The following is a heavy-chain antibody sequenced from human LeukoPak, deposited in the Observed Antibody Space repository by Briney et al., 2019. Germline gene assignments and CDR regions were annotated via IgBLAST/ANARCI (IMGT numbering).Heavy chain of an antibody. V-gene: IGHV3-23*01. D-gene: IGHD3-10*01. CDR1: GFTFSSYA. Sequence: PGGSLRLSCAASGFTFSSYAMSWVRQAPGKGLEWVSAISGSGGSTYYADSVKGRFTISRDNSKNTLYLQMNSLRAEDTAVYYCVKSRYGSGSYHHGMDVWGQGTTVTVSS. CDR3: VKSRYGSGSYHHGMDV. CDR2: ISGSGGST. J-gene: IGHJ6*02.